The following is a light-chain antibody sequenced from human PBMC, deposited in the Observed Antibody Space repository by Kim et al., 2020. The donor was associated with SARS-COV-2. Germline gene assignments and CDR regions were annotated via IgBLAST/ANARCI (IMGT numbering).Light chain of an antibody. V-gene: IGKV1-27*01. CDR3: QKYDRVPFT. CDR2: GAS. Sequence: ASVGDRVTITCRTSQDINKYLAWYQQKPGEVPKLLILGASTLQLGVPARFSGSGSGTDFTLTISSLQPGDVATYYCQKYDRVPFTFGPGTKVDIK. CDR1: QDINKY. J-gene: IGKJ3*01.